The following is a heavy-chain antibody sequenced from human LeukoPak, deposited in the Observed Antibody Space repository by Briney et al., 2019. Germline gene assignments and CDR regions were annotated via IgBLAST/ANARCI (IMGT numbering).Heavy chain of an antibody. D-gene: IGHD3-22*01. J-gene: IGHJ4*02. Sequence: ASVKVSCKASGYTFTGYYMHWVRQAPGQGLEWMGWINPNSGGTNYAQKFQGRVTMTRDTSISTAYMELSRVISDDTAVYYCARAEALYDSSGYYEDYWGXGTLVTVSS. CDR2: INPNSGGT. CDR3: ARAEALYDSSGYYEDY. CDR1: GYTFTGYY. V-gene: IGHV1-2*02.